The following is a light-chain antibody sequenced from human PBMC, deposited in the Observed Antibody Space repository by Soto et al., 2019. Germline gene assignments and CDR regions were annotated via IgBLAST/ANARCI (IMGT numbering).Light chain of an antibody. CDR2: DVT. CDR1: ISDVGGYNY. V-gene: IGLV2-14*01. Sequence: QSVLAQPVSVSGSPGQSITISCTGTISDVGGYNYVSWYQQQPGKAPKFMIYDVTNRPSGVSNRFSGSKSGNTASLTISGLQAEDEADYYCCSYTTSNTRQIVFGTGTKVTVL. J-gene: IGLJ1*01. CDR3: CSYTTSNTRQIV.